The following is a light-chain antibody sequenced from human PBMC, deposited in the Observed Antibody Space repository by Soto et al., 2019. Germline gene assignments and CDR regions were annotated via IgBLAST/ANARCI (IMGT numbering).Light chain of an antibody. V-gene: IGKV3D-15*01. CDR1: QSCSSY. CDR2: DAA. CDR3: QHYNNYSEA. Sequence: VTTQSPATLSVSPGERATLSCRASQSCSSYLAWYQQKPGPAPLPLSYDAANRATGIPARFSGSGSGTEVSITISSRKPDDFVTYYYQHYNNYSEAFGQGTKVDIK. J-gene: IGKJ1*01.